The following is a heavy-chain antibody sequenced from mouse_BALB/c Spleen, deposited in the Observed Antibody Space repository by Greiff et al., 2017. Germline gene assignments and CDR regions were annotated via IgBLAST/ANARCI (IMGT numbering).Heavy chain of an antibody. Sequence: EVNLVESGGGLVQPGGSRKLSCAASGFTFSSFGMHWVRQAPEKGLEWVAYISSGSSTIYYADTVKGRFTISRDNPKNTLFLQMTSLRSEDTAMYYCARQTARGGYYAMDYWGQGTSVTVSS. D-gene: IGHD1-2*01. CDR2: ISSGSSTI. V-gene: IGHV5-17*02. CDR1: GFTFSSFG. J-gene: IGHJ4*01. CDR3: ARQTARGGYYAMDY.